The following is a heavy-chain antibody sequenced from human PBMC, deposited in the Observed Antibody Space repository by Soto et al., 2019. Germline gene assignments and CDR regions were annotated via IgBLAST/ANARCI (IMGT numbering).Heavy chain of an antibody. D-gene: IGHD1-1*01. V-gene: IGHV5-51*01. Sequence: GESLKISCKGSGYRFTNYWIGWVRQMPGKGLEWMGIIYPGDSDSTYSPSFQGQVTISADKSISTSYLQWSSLKASDTAMYYCACHMETPPGQYYYYYGMDVWGQGTTVTVSS. CDR1: GYRFTNYW. CDR2: IYPGDSDS. CDR3: ACHMETPPGQYYYYYGMDV. J-gene: IGHJ6*02.